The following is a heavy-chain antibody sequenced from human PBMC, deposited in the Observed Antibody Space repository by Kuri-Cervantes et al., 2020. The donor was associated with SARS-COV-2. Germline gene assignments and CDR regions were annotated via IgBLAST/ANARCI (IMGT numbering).Heavy chain of an antibody. CDR2: NTWDGGST. CDR3: EKVFGVGSNIKYFDS. Sequence: GGSPGLWCAASGFTLNDYGMYWVRQGPGKGLEWVSSNTWDGGSTFYADSEKGRITMYRDSSKNSLYLQMNSLRVADTAVYYCEKVFGVGSNIKYFDSWGQGTVVTVSS. V-gene: IGHV3-43D*03. D-gene: IGHD3-10*02. CDR1: GFTLNDYG. J-gene: IGHJ4*02.